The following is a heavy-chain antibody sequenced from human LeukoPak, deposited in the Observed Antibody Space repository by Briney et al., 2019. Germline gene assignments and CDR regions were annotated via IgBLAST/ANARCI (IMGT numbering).Heavy chain of an antibody. CDR3: TSRIAAAGTGIYFDY. V-gene: IGHV3-15*01. D-gene: IGHD6-13*01. CDR2: IKSKTDGGTT. J-gene: IGHJ4*02. Sequence: KSGGSLRLSCAASGFTFSNAWMSWVRQAPGKGREWVGRIKSKTDGGTTDYAAPVKGRFTISRDDSKNTLYLQMNSLQTEDTAVYYCTSRIAAAGTGIYFDYWGQGTLVTVSS. CDR1: GFTFSNAW.